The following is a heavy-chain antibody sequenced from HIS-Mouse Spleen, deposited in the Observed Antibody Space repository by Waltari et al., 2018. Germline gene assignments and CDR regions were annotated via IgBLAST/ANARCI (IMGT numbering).Heavy chain of an antibody. J-gene: IGHJ3*02. D-gene: IGHD6-13*01. Sequence: QVQLVESGGGVVQPGRSLRLSCAASGFTFSSYAMHWVRQAPGKGLAWGAVISYDGSNKYYADSVKGRFTISRDNSKNTLYLQMNSLRAEDTAVYYCARDRQQLVRGAFDIWGQGTMVTVSS. CDR2: ISYDGSNK. CDR1: GFTFSSYA. CDR3: ARDRQQLVRGAFDI. V-gene: IGHV3-30-3*01.